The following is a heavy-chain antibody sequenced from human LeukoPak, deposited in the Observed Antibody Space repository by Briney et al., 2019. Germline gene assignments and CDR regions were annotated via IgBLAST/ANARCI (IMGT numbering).Heavy chain of an antibody. CDR2: IYYTGSV. V-gene: IGHV4-31*03. CDR1: GGSISSSSYY. J-gene: IGHJ6*02. CDR3: ARDHSYYFGSQTSTLDV. D-gene: IGHD3-10*01. Sequence: SETLSLTCTVSGGSISSSSYYWTWIRQPPGEGLEWIGYIYYTGSVDYNASLKSRLTISLDTSKNRFSLKLNSVTAADTAVYYCARDHSYYFGSQTSTLDVWGQGTAVTVSS.